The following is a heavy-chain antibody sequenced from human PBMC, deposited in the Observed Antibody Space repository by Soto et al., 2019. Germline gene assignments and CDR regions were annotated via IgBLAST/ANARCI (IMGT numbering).Heavy chain of an antibody. CDR3: AKDEGRYTYGLRDC. D-gene: IGHD5-18*01. Sequence: LRLSCAASRFTFSNYGMHWVRQAPGKGLEWVAVIWYDGSYKYYADSVKGRFTVSRDNSRTTLYLQMNSLRAEDTAVYYCAKDEGRYTYGLRDCWGQGTLVTVSS. V-gene: IGHV3-33*06. J-gene: IGHJ4*02. CDR1: RFTFSNYG. CDR2: IWYDGSYK.